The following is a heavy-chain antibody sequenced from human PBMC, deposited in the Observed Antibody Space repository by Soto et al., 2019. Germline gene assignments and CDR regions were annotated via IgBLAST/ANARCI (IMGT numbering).Heavy chain of an antibody. D-gene: IGHD3-3*01. J-gene: IGHJ6*02. Sequence: QVQLVESGGGVVQPGRSLRLSCAASGFTFSSYGMHWVRQAPGKGLEWVAVISYDGSNKYYADSVKGRFTISRDNSKNTLYLQMNSLRAEDTAVYYCAKEGLSYYDFWSGYRSDYYGMDVWGQGTTVTVSS. CDR1: GFTFSSYG. CDR3: AKEGLSYYDFWSGYRSDYYGMDV. CDR2: ISYDGSNK. V-gene: IGHV3-30*18.